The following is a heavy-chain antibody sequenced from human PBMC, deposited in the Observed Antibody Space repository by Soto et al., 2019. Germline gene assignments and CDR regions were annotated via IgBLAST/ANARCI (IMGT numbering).Heavy chain of an antibody. CDR1: GFPFSSYA. D-gene: IGHD6-13*01. CDR3: AKWRAAVGTSWFDP. J-gene: IGHJ5*02. CDR2: ISGSGGST. Sequence: LGGSLRLSCAASGFPFSSYAMSWVRQAPGKGLEWVSAISGSGGSTYYADSVKGRFTISRDNSKNTLYLQMNSLRAEDTAVYYCAKWRAAVGTSWFDPWGQGTLVTVSS. V-gene: IGHV3-23*01.